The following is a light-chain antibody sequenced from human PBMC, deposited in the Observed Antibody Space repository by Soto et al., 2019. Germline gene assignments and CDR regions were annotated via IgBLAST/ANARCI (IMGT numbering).Light chain of an antibody. Sequence: EIVLTQSPGTLSLSPGERATLSCRASQSVSSSYFAWYQQRFGQAPRLLIYGASSRATGIPDRFSGSGSGKDFTLTISRLEPEDFALYYCQHYGSSWWTFGQGTKVNIK. CDR2: GAS. CDR3: QHYGSSWWT. V-gene: IGKV3-20*01. J-gene: IGKJ1*01. CDR1: QSVSSSY.